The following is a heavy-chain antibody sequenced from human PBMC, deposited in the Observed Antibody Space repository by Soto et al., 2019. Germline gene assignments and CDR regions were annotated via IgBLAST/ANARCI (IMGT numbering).Heavy chain of an antibody. CDR3: ARAVRGGATTYYYYMDV. D-gene: IGHD5-12*01. J-gene: IGHJ6*03. V-gene: IGHV1-8*01. CDR2: MNPNSGNT. Sequence: QVQLVQSGAEVKKPGASVKVSCKASGYTFTSYDINWVRQATGQGLEWMGWMNPNSGNTGYAQKFQGRVTMTRNTSISTAYMELSSLRSEDTAVYYCARAVRGGATTYYYYMDVWGKGTTVTVSS. CDR1: GYTFTSYD.